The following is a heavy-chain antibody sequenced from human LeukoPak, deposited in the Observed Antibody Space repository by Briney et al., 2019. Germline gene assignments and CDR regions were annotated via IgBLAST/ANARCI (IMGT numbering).Heavy chain of an antibody. V-gene: IGHV1-2*02. CDR3: ARAEYSGYGLGDAFDI. Sequence: GASVTVSFKASGYTFTVYYMHWVRQAPGQGLEWMGWINPNSGGTNYAQKFQGRVTMTRDTSISTAYMELSRLRSDDTAVYYCARAEYSGYGLGDAFDIWGQGTMVTVSS. CDR2: INPNSGGT. CDR1: GYTFTVYY. J-gene: IGHJ3*02. D-gene: IGHD5-12*01.